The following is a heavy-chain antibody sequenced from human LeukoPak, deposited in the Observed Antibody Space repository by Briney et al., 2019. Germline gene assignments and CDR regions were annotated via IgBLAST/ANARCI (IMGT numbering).Heavy chain of an antibody. J-gene: IGHJ6*03. CDR3: AHTDIVVVVAATPDYYYYYIDV. CDR1: GFSLSTSGVG. CDR2: IYWDDDK. V-gene: IGHV2-5*02. Sequence: SGPTLVNPTQTLTLTCTFSGFSLSTSGVGVGWIRQPPGKALEWLALIYWDDDKRYSPSLKSRLTITKDTSKNQVVLTMTNMDPVDTATYYCAHTDIVVVVAATPDYYYYYIDVWGKGTTVTVSS. D-gene: IGHD2-15*01.